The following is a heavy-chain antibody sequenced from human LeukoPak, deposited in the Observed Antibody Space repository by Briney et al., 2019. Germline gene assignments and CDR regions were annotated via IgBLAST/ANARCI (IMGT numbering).Heavy chain of an antibody. CDR1: GFTFSSYA. CDR3: ARAPVVRVRGVTKFDY. V-gene: IGHV4-34*01. CDR2: INHSGST. D-gene: IGHD3-10*01. Sequence: GSLRLSCAASGFTFSSYAMSWVRQPPGKGLEWIGEINHSGSTNYNPSLKSRVTISVDTSKNQFSLKLSSVTAADTAVYYCARAPVVRVRGVTKFDYWGQGTLVTVSS. J-gene: IGHJ4*02.